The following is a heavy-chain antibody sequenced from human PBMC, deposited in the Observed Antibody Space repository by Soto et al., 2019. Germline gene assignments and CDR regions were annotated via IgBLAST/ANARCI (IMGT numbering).Heavy chain of an antibody. D-gene: IGHD3-10*01. Sequence: GASGKVSCKASGYTFTIYGISCVLQSPLQWLEWMGCISAYNGNTNYAQELQGRVTMTTDTSTSTAYMELRSLRSDDTAVYYCARVRGTMVRGGGYYYGMDVWGQGTTVTV. CDR3: ARVRGTMVRGGGYYYGMDV. CDR1: GYTFTIYG. V-gene: IGHV1-18*04. J-gene: IGHJ6*02. CDR2: ISAYNGNT.